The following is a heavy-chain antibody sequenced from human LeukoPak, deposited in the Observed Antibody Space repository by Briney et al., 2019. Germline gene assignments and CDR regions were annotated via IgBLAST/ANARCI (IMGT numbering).Heavy chain of an antibody. Sequence: ASVKVSCKSSGYTFTSYAMHWVRQAPGQRLEWMGWINAGNGNTKYSQEFQGRVTITRDTSASTAYMELSSLRSEDMAVYYCARTQFRGYYYVGFDYWGQGTLVTVSS. CDR3: ARTQFRGYYYVGFDY. D-gene: IGHD3-22*01. CDR1: GYTFTSYA. CDR2: INAGNGNT. J-gene: IGHJ4*02. V-gene: IGHV1-3*03.